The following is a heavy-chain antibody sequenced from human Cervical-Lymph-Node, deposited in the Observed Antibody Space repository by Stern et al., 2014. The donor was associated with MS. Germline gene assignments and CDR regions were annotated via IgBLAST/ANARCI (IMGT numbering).Heavy chain of an antibody. Sequence: QVQLQESGPGLVKPSQTLSLTCAISGDSVSSNSAAWCWIRQSPSRGLEWLGRTYYRSEWYNDYAVSVKSRITINPDTSKNQFSLQLNSVTPEDTAIYYCARESFTIFGVLIILRRVDSWGQGTLVTVSS. V-gene: IGHV6-1*01. CDR3: ARESFTIFGVLIILRRVDS. D-gene: IGHD3-3*01. CDR1: GDSVSSNSAA. J-gene: IGHJ4*02. CDR2: TYYRSEWYN.